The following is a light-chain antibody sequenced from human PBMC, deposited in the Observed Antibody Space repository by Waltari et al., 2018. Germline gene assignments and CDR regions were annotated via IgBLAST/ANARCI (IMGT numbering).Light chain of an antibody. Sequence: EIVLTQSPATLSLSPGERATLSCRASQSVSSSLAWDQQKPGQAPRPLIYDAATRATGIPARFSGSGSGADFTLTINSLEPEDFALYYCQQRSNWPLTFGGGTTVEIK. CDR3: QQRSNWPLT. V-gene: IGKV3-11*01. J-gene: IGKJ4*01. CDR1: QSVSSS. CDR2: DAA.